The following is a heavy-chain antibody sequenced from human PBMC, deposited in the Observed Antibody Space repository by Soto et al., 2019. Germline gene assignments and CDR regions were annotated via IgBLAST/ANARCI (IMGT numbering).Heavy chain of an antibody. Sequence: QVQLVQSGAEVQRPGASVKVSCRASGYAFGDYDISWVRQAPGQGLEWMGWMNPNSPNTGYAQKFQGIVFMTRDMFISTACMELSRLGPEVTAIYYCARMATYGTLNWFDPWGQGALVTVSS. D-gene: IGHD1-1*01. J-gene: IGHJ5*02. CDR3: ARMATYGTLNWFDP. CDR2: MNPNSPNT. CDR1: GYAFGDYD. V-gene: IGHV1-8*01.